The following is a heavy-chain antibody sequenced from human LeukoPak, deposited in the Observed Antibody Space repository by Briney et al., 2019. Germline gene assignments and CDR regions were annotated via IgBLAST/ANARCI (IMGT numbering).Heavy chain of an antibody. V-gene: IGHV3-74*01. D-gene: IGHD3-10*01. CDR2: INSDGSST. Sequence: GGSLRLSCAASGFTFSSYWMHWVRQAPGKGLVWVSRINSDGSSTSYADSVKGRFTISRDKARNSLFLQMNSLTVEDTAVYYCARAIRGSAVDTGDRWGQGTLVTVSS. CDR3: ARAIRGSAVDTGDR. CDR1: GFTFSSYW. J-gene: IGHJ4*02.